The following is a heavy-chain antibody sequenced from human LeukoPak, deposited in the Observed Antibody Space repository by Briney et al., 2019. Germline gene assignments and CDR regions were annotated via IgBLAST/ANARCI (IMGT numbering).Heavy chain of an antibody. Sequence: PSETLSLTCTVSGGSISSYYWSWIRQPPGKGLEWIGYIYYSGSTNYNPSLKSRVTISVDTSKNQFSLKLSSVTAADTAVYYYARVPPGDLVFDYWGQGTLVTVSS. CDR3: ARVPPGDLVFDY. V-gene: IGHV4-59*08. CDR1: GGSISSYY. CDR2: IYYSGST. J-gene: IGHJ4*02. D-gene: IGHD2-21*02.